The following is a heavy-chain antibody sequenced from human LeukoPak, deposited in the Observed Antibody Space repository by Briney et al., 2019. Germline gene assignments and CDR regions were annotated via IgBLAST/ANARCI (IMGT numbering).Heavy chain of an antibody. CDR1: GGSISSSSHS. V-gene: IGHV4-39*01. D-gene: IGHD1-14*01. CDR2: IYYTGRT. J-gene: IGHJ5*02. CDR3: AQSLGSGNRIGNWFDP. Sequence: SGTLSLTCTVSGGSISSSSHSWGWIRQPPGKGLEWTGTIYYTGRTYYNPSLESRLTISVDTSKNQFSLKLTSVTAADTAIYYCAQSLGSGNRIGNWFDPWGQGTLVTVSS.